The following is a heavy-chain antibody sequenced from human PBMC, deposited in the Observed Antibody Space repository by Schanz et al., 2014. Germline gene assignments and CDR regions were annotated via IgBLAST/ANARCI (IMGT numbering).Heavy chain of an antibody. D-gene: IGHD3-10*01. J-gene: IGHJ4*02. Sequence: QVQLVQSGAEVKKPGASVKVSCKASGYSFTGYYIHWVRRAPGQGLEWMGRIYPNNGGTIFAQKFQGRVTMTRDTSITTAYMELSSLTADDTAMYCSARDSHGASGAFSHWGQGTLFPVS. CDR3: ARDSHGASGAFSH. CDR2: IYPNNGGT. V-gene: IGHV1-2*06. CDR1: GYSFTGYY.